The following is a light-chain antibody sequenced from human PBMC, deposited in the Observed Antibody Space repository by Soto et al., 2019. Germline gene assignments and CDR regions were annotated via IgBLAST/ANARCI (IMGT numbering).Light chain of an antibody. CDR1: HSIDYW. J-gene: IGKJ3*01. V-gene: IGKV1-5*01. CDR2: DAS. CDR3: QQYSDYLFT. Sequence: DIQMTQSPSTLSASVGDRVTITCRASHSIDYWLAWYQQKPGKAPRLLIYDASILESGVPSRFSGSGSGTDFTLTISSLQPDDFATYYCQQYSDYLFTFGPGTKVDI.